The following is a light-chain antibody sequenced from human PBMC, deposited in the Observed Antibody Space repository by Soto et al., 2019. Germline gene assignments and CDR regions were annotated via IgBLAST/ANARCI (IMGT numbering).Light chain of an antibody. V-gene: IGLV2-8*01. Sequence: QSALTQPPSASGSPGQSVTISCTGTSSDVGGYNYVSWYQQHPGKAPKLMIYEASKRPSGVPDRFSGSKSGNTASQTVSGLQAEDEADYYCSSYAGSNNLGVFGGGTKVTVL. CDR2: EAS. J-gene: IGLJ2*01. CDR3: SSYAGSNNLGV. CDR1: SSDVGGYNY.